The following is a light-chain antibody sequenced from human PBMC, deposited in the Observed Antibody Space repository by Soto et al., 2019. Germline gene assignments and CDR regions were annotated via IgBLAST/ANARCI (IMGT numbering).Light chain of an antibody. Sequence: QSVLTQPASVSGSPGQSITISCTGTSSDVGGYNYVSWYQQHPGKAPKLMIYDVSNRPSGVSNRFSGSKSGNTASLTISGLQAEDEADYCCSSYTSSSTLYVFGTGNKVTVL. CDR2: DVS. CDR3: SSYTSSSTLYV. CDR1: SSDVGGYNY. J-gene: IGLJ1*01. V-gene: IGLV2-14*01.